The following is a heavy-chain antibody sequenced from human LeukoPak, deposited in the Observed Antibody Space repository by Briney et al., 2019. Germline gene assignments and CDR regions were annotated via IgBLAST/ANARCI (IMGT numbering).Heavy chain of an antibody. J-gene: IGHJ4*02. Sequence: GSLGLSCAASGFTFSSYAMSWVRQAPGKGLEWVSAISGSGGSTYYADPVKGRFTISRDNSKNTLYLQMNSLRAEDTAVYYCAKAKLTPRGYSYGWGSGSFDYWGQGTLVTVSS. CDR2: ISGSGGST. V-gene: IGHV3-23*01. D-gene: IGHD5-18*01. CDR1: GFTFSSYA. CDR3: AKAKLTPRGYSYGWGSGSFDY.